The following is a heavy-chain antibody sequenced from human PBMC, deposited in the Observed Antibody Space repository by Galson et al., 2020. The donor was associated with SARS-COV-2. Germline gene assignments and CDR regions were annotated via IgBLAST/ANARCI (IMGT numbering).Heavy chain of an antibody. J-gene: IGHJ4*02. CDR3: ARGRVSGGY. D-gene: IGHD1-26*01. CDR1: GYTLRSYY. V-gene: IGHV1-46*03. CDR2: INPSGGSA. Sequence: ASVKVSCKASGYTLRSYYMHWVRQAPGQGLEWMGIINPSGGSASYSHKFQGRITMTRDTSTSTVYMELNSLTSDDTAVYYCARGRVSGGYWGQGTLVIVSS.